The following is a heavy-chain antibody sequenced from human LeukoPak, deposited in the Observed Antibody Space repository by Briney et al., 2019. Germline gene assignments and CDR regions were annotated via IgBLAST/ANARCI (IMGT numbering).Heavy chain of an antibody. Sequence: GGALRLSCAASGFTFSSYAMYWVRQAPGKGLVWVSRISSDASSTIYADSVKGRFTISRDIAKNTLYLQMNSLRAEDTAVYYCARAQMGAPTDYWGQGTLVTVPS. V-gene: IGHV3-74*01. CDR3: ARAQMGAPTDY. D-gene: IGHD1-26*01. CDR1: GFTFSSYA. J-gene: IGHJ4*02. CDR2: ISSDASST.